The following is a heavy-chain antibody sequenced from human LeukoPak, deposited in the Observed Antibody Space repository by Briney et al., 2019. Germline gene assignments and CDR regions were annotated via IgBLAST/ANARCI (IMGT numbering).Heavy chain of an antibody. V-gene: IGHV4-39*07. CDR1: GGSFSSSSYY. CDR3: ARAYSPPQWSPFDY. CDR2: IYYSGST. J-gene: IGHJ4*02. D-gene: IGHD6-13*01. Sequence: SETLSLTCTVSGGSFSSSSYYWGWIRQPPGKGLEWIGSIYYSGSTYYKPSLKSRVTISLDTSKNQFSLKLSSVTAADTAVYYCARAYSPPQWSPFDYWGQGTLVTVSS.